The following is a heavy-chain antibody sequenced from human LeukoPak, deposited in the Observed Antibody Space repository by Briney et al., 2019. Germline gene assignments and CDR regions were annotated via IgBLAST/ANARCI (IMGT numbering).Heavy chain of an antibody. CDR3: ARSPGNFGVVPNS. CDR1: GFSFSSFS. CDR2: ISSSGNYI. Sequence: ETGGSLRLSCVASGFSFSSFSMNWVRQAPGKGLEWVSSISSSGNYIYYADSVKGRFTISRDNAKNSLFLQMKSLRLEDTAVYYCARSPGNFGVVPNSWGQGTLVTVSS. J-gene: IGHJ4*02. V-gene: IGHV3-21*06. D-gene: IGHD3-3*01.